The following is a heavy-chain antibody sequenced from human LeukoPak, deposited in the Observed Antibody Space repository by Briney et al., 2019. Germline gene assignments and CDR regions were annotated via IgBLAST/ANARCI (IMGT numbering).Heavy chain of an antibody. CDR2: IYSRKNT. Sequence: PSETLSINCTVSCGSISSSSAYWGWIGQRPGKGLKWIGSIYSRKNTYYNPSLKSRVTISADTSKNQFSLTLGSVSATDTAVYYCVSPRGFSYGYFDYWGQGTLVTVSS. J-gene: IGHJ4*02. CDR3: VSPRGFSYGYFDY. CDR1: CGSISSSSAY. D-gene: IGHD5-18*01. V-gene: IGHV4-39*01.